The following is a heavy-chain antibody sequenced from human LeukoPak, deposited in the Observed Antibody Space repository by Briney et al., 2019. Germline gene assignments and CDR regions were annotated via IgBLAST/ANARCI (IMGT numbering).Heavy chain of an antibody. CDR2: IYYSGST. J-gene: IGHJ6*03. V-gene: IGHV4-59*01. CDR3: ARARGYSGYDPYYYYYSYRDV. D-gene: IGHD5-12*01. Sequence: SETLSLTCTVSGGSISSYYCSWIRQPPGKGLEWIGYIYYSGSTNYNPSLKSRVTISVDTSKNQFSLKLSSVTAADTAVYYCARARGYSGYDPYYYYYSYRDVGGKGTTVTVSS. CDR1: GGSISSYY.